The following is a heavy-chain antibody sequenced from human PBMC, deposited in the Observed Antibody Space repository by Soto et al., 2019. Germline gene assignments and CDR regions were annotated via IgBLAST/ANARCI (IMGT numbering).Heavy chain of an antibody. V-gene: IGHV4-34*01. CDR3: ATSSSGWTQFDY. D-gene: IGHD6-19*01. CDR1: GGSFSGYY. J-gene: IGHJ4*02. CDR2: INHSGST. Sequence: SETLSLTCAVYGGSFSGYYWSWIRQPPGKGLEWIGEINHSGSTNYNPSLKSRVTISVDTSKNQFSLKLSSVTAADTAVYYCATSSSGWTQFDYWGQGTLVTVSS.